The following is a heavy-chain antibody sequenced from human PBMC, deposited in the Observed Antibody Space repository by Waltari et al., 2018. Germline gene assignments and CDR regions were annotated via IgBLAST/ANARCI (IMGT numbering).Heavy chain of an antibody. D-gene: IGHD1-7*01. CDR3: ARASTTQNYYYYMDV. V-gene: IGHV3-21*01. CDR2: MGSSSRYI. CDR1: GFTINYYS. Sequence: EVQLVESGGGLVKPGGSLRLSCAASGFTINYYSVNWVRQAPGKGLEWVSFMGSSSRYIYYADSVKGRFTISRDNAKNSVDLQMNSLRAEDTAVYYCARASTTQNYYYYMDVWGKGTTVTISS. J-gene: IGHJ6*03.